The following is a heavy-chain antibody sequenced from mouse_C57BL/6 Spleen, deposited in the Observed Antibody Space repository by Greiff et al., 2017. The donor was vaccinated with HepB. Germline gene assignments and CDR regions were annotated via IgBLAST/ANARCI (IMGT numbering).Heavy chain of an antibody. CDR3: ARTSYYTPLDY. J-gene: IGHJ2*01. CDR1: GYTFTDYY. Sequence: EVQLQQSGPELVKPGASVKISCKASGYTFTDYYMNWVKQSHGKSLEWIGDINPNNGGTSYNQKFKGKATLTVDKSSSTAYMELRSRTSEDSAVYYCARTSYYTPLDYWGQGTTLTVSS. CDR2: INPNNGGT. D-gene: IGHD2-12*01. V-gene: IGHV1-26*01.